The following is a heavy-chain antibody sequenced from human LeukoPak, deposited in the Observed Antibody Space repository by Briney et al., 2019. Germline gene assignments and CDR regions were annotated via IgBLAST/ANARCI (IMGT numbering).Heavy chain of an antibody. CDR2: ISGSGGSK. J-gene: IGHJ4*02. V-gene: IGHV3-23*01. CDR1: RFPPRKYA. CDR3: AKEPEPFLEWHFDN. Sequence: GGSLRLSCVGSRFPPRKYAMSWVRQAPGKGLAWVSGISGSGGSKYYADSVRGRFTISRDNSKDTLFLQMSSLRADDTAKYYCAKEPEPFLEWHFDNWGQGTLVIVSS. D-gene: IGHD3-3*02.